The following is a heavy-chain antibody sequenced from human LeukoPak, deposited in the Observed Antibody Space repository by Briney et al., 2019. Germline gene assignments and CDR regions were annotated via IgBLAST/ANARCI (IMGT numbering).Heavy chain of an antibody. D-gene: IGHD5-18*01. Sequence: GGSLRLSCAASGFTFSSYGMHWVRQAPGKGLEWLAVIWDDGSNKYYADSVKGRFTISRDNSKNTLFLQLNGVRAEVTAVYYCARDATRGIQLWSPVAFGSWGTGVMVTV. CDR3: ARDATRGIQLWSPVAFGS. CDR1: GFTFSSYG. V-gene: IGHV3-33*01. CDR2: IWDDGSNK. J-gene: IGHJ3*02.